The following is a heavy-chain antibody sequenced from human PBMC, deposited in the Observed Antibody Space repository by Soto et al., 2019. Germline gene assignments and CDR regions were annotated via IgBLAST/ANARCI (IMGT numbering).Heavy chain of an antibody. CDR2: IYYSGRT. V-gene: IGHV4-31*03. CDR3: ARDGRDYGGNTDAFDI. CDR1: GGSISSGGYY. J-gene: IGHJ3*02. D-gene: IGHD4-17*01. Sequence: SETLSLTCTVSGGSISSGGYYWSWIRQHPGKGLEWIGYIYYSGRTYYNPSLKSRVTISVDTSKNQISLKLSSVTAADSALYYCARDGRDYGGNTDAFDIWGQGTMVTVSS.